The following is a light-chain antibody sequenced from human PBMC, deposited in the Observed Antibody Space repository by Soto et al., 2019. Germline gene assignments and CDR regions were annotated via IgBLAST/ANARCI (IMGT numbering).Light chain of an antibody. CDR2: QDS. J-gene: IGLJ2*01. CDR3: QAWDSSNVV. Sequence: SYELTQPPSVSVSPGQTASITCSGDKLWDKYACWYQQKPGQSPVLVIYQDSKRPSGIPERFSGSNSGNTATLTITGTQAMDEADYYCQAWDSSNVVFDGGTKLTVL. CDR1: KLWDKY. V-gene: IGLV3-1*01.